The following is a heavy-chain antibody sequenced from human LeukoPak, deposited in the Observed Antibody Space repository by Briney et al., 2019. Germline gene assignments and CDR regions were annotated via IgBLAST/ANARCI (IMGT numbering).Heavy chain of an antibody. CDR2: INPTGGST. Sequence: ASVKVSCKASGYTFTSYYMHWVRQAPGQGLEWMGLINPTGGSTGYAQNFQGRVTMTGDTSTSTVYMELSSLRSEDTAVYYCARVRDGYNDAYDIWGQGTMVAVPS. CDR1: GYTFTSYY. V-gene: IGHV1-46*01. D-gene: IGHD5-24*01. J-gene: IGHJ3*02. CDR3: ARVRDGYNDAYDI.